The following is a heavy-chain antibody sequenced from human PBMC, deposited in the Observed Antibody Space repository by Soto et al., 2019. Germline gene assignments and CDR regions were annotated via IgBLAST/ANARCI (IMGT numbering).Heavy chain of an antibody. V-gene: IGHV3-30*18. Sequence: GGSLRLSCAASGFTFSSYGMHWVRQAPGKGLEWVAVISYDGSNKYYADSVKGRFTISRDNSKNTLYLQMNSLRAEDTAVYYCAKDTDSVDGSGSYYNRYNWFDPWGQGTLVTVSS. J-gene: IGHJ5*02. CDR2: ISYDGSNK. CDR1: GFTFSSYG. D-gene: IGHD3-10*01. CDR3: AKDTDSVDGSGSYYNRYNWFDP.